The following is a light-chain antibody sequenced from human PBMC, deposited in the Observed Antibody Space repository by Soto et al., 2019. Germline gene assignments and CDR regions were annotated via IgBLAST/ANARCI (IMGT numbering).Light chain of an antibody. CDR2: DST. Sequence: DIVMTQSPDSLAVCAGERATLSCRASQSSHTSLAWYQQKPGQPPRLVVYDSTLRANGVQDRFGGSRYGTEFTLTINNLEPEDFAVYYCQQRNVWPPITCGQGTRLEIK. J-gene: IGKJ5*01. V-gene: IGKV3-11*01. CDR1: QSSHTS. CDR3: QQRNVWPPIT.